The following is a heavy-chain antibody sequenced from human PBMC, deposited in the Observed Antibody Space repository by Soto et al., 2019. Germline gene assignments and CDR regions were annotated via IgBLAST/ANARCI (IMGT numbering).Heavy chain of an antibody. J-gene: IGHJ4*02. CDR2: ISTDGRDK. CDR1: GFTFSRHA. V-gene: IGHV3-30*04. Sequence: QVQLVESGGGVVQPGRSLRLSCAASGFTFSRHAMHWVRQAPGKGLEWVAVISTDGRDKYHADSVKGRFTISRDNSKNTLYLQMNSLRAEDTAVYYCAKDHDLAAAGYYFDYWGQGTLVTVS. CDR3: AKDHDLAAAGYYFDY. D-gene: IGHD6-13*01.